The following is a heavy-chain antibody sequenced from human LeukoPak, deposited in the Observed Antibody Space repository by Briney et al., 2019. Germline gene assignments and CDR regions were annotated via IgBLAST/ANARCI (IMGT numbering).Heavy chain of an antibody. J-gene: IGHJ4*02. Sequence: GGSLRLSCAPSGFSFSSYWMSWVRQAPGKGLEWVANIKQDGSGKYYVDSVKGRFTISRDNAKNSLYLQMNSLRAEDTAVYYCARDDSRSTFDYWGQGTPVTVSS. CDR1: GFSFSSYW. CDR2: IKQDGSGK. V-gene: IGHV3-7*01. CDR3: ARDDSRSTFDY. D-gene: IGHD6-6*01.